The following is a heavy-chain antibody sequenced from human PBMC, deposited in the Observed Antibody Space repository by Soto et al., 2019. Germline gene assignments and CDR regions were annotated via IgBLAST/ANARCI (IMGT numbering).Heavy chain of an antibody. V-gene: IGHV1-18*01. J-gene: IGHJ5*02. CDR2: ISAYNGNT. Sequence: GASVKVSCKASGYTFTSYGISWVRQAPGQGLEWMGWISAYNGNTNYAQKLQGRVTMTTDTSTSTAYMELRSLRSDDTAVYYCARKAIFGVVENWFDPWGQGTLVTVSS. D-gene: IGHD3-3*01. CDR1: GYTFTSYG. CDR3: ARKAIFGVVENWFDP.